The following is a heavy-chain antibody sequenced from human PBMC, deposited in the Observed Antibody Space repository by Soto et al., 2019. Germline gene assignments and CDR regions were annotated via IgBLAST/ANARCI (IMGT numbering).Heavy chain of an antibody. J-gene: IGHJ4*01. CDR1: VGSISIGDYY. D-gene: IGHD5-18*01. V-gene: IGHV4-30-4*01. CDR2: IYYSGST. CDR3: ARVYSYGHGFFDY. Sequence: SEALSVSCTVSVGSISIGDYYWRWIRQPPGQGLESIGYIYYSGSTYYNPSLKSRVTISVDTSKNQFSLKLSSVTAADTAVYYCARVYSYGHGFFDYWGHGTMVTVSS.